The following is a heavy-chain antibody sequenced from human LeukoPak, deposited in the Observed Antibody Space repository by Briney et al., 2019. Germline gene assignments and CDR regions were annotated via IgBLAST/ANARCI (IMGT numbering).Heavy chain of an antibody. CDR3: GRVSGYCPDGAPRFTF. Sequence: SETLSLTCAVYGGSLSGYFWSWIRQSQGKGLEWIGEIIHNGTHNINTSLKGRVTISRDTSKTQFSLNLVAVTAADTAGFYCGRVSGYCPDGAPRFTFWGKGTRVTASS. CDR2: IIHNGTH. J-gene: IGHJ4*02. CDR1: GGSLSGYF. V-gene: IGHV4-34*12. D-gene: IGHD2-8*01.